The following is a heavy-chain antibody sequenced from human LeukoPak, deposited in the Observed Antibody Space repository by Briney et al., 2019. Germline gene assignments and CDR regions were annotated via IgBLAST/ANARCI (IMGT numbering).Heavy chain of an antibody. CDR3: AAEEGWGSYRPRGGMDV. Sequence: GASLRLSCAASGFTFSSYAMSWVRQAPGKGLEWVSAISGSGGSTYYADSVKGRFTISRDNSKNTLYLQMNSLRAEDTAVYYCAAEEGWGSYRPRGGMDVWGKGTTVTVSS. D-gene: IGHD3-16*02. CDR2: ISGSGGST. J-gene: IGHJ6*04. CDR1: GFTFSSYA. V-gene: IGHV3-23*01.